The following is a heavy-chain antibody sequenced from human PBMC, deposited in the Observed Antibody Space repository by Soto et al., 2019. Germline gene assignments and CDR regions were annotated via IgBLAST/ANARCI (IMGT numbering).Heavy chain of an antibody. CDR1: GFTFSSYW. CDR3: ARVAYGAYHFDY. Sequence: EVQLVESGGGLVQPGGSLRLSCAASGFTFSSYWMHWVRQAPGEGLVWVSRINTDGSTRSYADSVKGRFTISRDNAKNTLFLQMNSLRPEDTAVYYCARVAYGAYHFDYWGKGTLVT. V-gene: IGHV3-74*01. CDR2: INTDGSTR. J-gene: IGHJ4*02. D-gene: IGHD2-21*01.